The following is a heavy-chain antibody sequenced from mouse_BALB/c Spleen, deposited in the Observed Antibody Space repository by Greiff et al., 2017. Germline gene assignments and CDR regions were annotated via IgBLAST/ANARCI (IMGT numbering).Heavy chain of an antibody. Sequence: EVQLVESGGGLVKPGGSLKLSCAASGFTFSSYAMSWVRQSPEKRLEWVAEISSGGSYTYYPDTVTGRFTISRDNAKNTLYLEMSSLRSEDTAMYYCAREGNWYYFDYWGQGTTLTVSS. CDR3: AREGNWYYFDY. D-gene: IGHD2-1*01. V-gene: IGHV5-9-4*01. CDR2: ISSGGSYT. CDR1: GFTFSSYA. J-gene: IGHJ2*01.